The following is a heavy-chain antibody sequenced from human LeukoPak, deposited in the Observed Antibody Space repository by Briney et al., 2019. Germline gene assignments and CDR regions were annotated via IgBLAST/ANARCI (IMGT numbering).Heavy chain of an antibody. CDR3: GASSGWYYYYYYMDV. D-gene: IGHD6-19*01. J-gene: IGHJ6*03. CDR1: GFTFSNAW. CDR2: IKSKTDGGTT. Sequence: KPGGSLRLSCAASGFTFSNAWMSWVRQAPGKGLEWVGRIKSKTDGGTTDYAAPVKGRFTISRDDSKNTLYLQVNSLKTEDTAVYYCGASSGWYYYYYYMDVWGKGTTVTVSS. V-gene: IGHV3-15*01.